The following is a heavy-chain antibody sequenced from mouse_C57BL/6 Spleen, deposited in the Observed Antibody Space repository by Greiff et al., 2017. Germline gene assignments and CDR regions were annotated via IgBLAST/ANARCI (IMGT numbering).Heavy chain of an antibody. V-gene: IGHV2-2*01. CDR3: ATSFSGYYAMDY. CDR1: GFSLTSYG. CDR2: IWSGGST. Sequence: VQLVESGPGLVQPSQSLSITCTVSGFSLTSYGVHWVRQSPGKGLEWLGVIWSGGSTDYNAAFISRLSISKDNSKSQVFFKMNSLQADDTAIYYCATSFSGYYAMDYWGQGTSVTVSS. J-gene: IGHJ4*01. D-gene: IGHD6-2*01.